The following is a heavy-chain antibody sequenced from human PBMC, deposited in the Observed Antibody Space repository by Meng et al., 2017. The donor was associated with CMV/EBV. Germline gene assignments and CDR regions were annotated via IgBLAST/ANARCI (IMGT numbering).Heavy chain of an antibody. D-gene: IGHD2-2*02. Sequence: VGSLRLSCAASGFTFSSYSMNWVRQAPGKGLEWVSSISSSSSYIYYADSVKGRFTISRDNAKNSLYLKMNSLRAEDTAVYYCARDGGDCSSTSCYTHGYYGMDVWGQGTTVTVSS. CDR1: GFTFSSYS. V-gene: IGHV3-21*01. J-gene: IGHJ6*02. CDR3: ARDGGDCSSTSCYTHGYYGMDV. CDR2: ISSSSSYI.